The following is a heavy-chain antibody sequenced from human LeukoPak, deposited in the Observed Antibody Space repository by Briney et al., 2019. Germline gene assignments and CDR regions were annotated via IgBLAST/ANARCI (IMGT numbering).Heavy chain of an antibody. D-gene: IGHD3-10*01. CDR1: GYTFTSYD. V-gene: IGHV1-8*01. CDR3: ARRAPYRYYYGSGNPFDP. CDR2: MNPNSGNT. J-gene: IGHJ5*02. Sequence: GASVKVSCKASGYTFTSYDINWVRQATGQGLERMGWMNPNSGNTGYAQKFQGRVTMTRNTSISTAYMELSSLRSEDTAVYYCARRAPYRYYYGSGNPFDPWGQGTLVTVSS.